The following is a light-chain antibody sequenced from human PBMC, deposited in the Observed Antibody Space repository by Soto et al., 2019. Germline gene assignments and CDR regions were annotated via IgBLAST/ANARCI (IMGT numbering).Light chain of an antibody. CDR2: GAS. Sequence: EIVLTQSPGTLSLSPGERATLSCRASQSVSSSYLAWYQQKPGQAPRLLIYGASSRATGIPDRFSGSGCGTDFTLTISRLEPEDFAVYYCQQYGSSPQRTFGGGTKVEIK. CDR3: QQYGSSPQRT. CDR1: QSVSSSY. V-gene: IGKV3-20*01. J-gene: IGKJ4*01.